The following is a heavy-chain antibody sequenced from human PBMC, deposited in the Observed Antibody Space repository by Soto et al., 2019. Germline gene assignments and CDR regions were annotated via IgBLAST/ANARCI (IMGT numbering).Heavy chain of an antibody. V-gene: IGHV3-21*01. CDR3: AREADFASSGYVLDY. CDR2: VTSSSSSM. D-gene: IGHD3-22*01. J-gene: IGHJ4*02. Sequence: PGGSLRLSCAASGFTFNRYSMNWVRQAPGKGLEWVSSVTSSSSSMLYADSVKGRFTISRDDAKDSLLLQMNSLRADDTAVYYCAREADFASSGYVLDYWGQGTLVTVSS. CDR1: GFTFNRYS.